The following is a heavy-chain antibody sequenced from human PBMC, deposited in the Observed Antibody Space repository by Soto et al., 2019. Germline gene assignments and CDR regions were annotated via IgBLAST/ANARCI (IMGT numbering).Heavy chain of an antibody. D-gene: IGHD2-15*01. CDR2: INPNSGGT. Sequence: GASVKVSCKASGYTFTGYYIHWVRQAPGQGLEWMGWINPNSGGTYYAQKFQGWVTMTRDTSISTAYMELSSLRSDDTAVYYCGRVEAVVVATTPSSDYCCCYAMDVWGQGTPVTV. CDR3: GRVEAVVVATTPSSDYCCCYAMDV. J-gene: IGHJ6*02. V-gene: IGHV1-2*04. CDR1: GYTFTGYY.